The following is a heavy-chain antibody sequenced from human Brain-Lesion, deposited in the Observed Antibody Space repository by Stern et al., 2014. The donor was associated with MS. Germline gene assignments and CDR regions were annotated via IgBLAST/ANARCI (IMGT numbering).Heavy chain of an antibody. Sequence: EVQLVESGGDLVQPGGSLRLSCAASGFTFSSYAMSWVRQAPGTGLEWVSSITGSGVRTFYADSVKGRFTISRDNSKNTLYLQMNSLRADDTAVYYCARFHDRTGYSNFDYGGQGTRVTVS. CDR2: ITGSGVRT. J-gene: IGHJ4*02. D-gene: IGHD3-22*01. V-gene: IGHV3-23*04. CDR3: ARFHDRTGYSNFDY. CDR1: GFTFSSYA.